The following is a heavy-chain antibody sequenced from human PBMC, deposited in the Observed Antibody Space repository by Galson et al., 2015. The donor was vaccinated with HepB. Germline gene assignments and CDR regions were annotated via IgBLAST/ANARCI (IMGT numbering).Heavy chain of an antibody. CDR2: IIPIFGTA. J-gene: IGHJ4*02. CDR1: GGTFSSYA. CDR3: ASPPRDSSGLGY. Sequence: SVKVSCKASGGTFSSYAISWVRQAPGQGLEWMGGIIPIFGTANYAQKFQGRVTITADESTSTAYMELSSLRSEDTVVYYCASPPRDSSGLGYWGQGTLGTVSS. D-gene: IGHD3-22*01. V-gene: IGHV1-69*13.